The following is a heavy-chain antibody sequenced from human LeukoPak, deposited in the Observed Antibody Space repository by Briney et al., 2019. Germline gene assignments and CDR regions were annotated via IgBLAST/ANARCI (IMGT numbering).Heavy chain of an antibody. D-gene: IGHD3-22*01. J-gene: IGHJ4*02. V-gene: IGHV3-49*03. CDR2: IRSKAYGGTT. CDR1: GFTFGDYA. Sequence: GGSLRLSCTASGFTFGDYAMSWFRQAPGKGLEWVGFIRSKAYGGTTEYAASVKGRFTISRDDSKSIAYLQMNSLKTEDTAVYYCTRGLYTMIVVDLVYWGQGTLVTVSS. CDR3: TRGLYTMIVVDLVY.